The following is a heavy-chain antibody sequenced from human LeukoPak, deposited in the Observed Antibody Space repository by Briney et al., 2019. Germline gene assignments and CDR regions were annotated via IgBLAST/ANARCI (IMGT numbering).Heavy chain of an antibody. V-gene: IGHV4-39*07. J-gene: IGHJ6*03. D-gene: IGHD3-10*01. CDR1: GGSISSGSYY. CDR3: ARAPRITMVRGARRYYMDV. Sequence: PSETLSLTCIVSGGSISSGSYYWSWIRQPPGKGLEWIGEINHSGSTNYNPSLKSRVTISVDTSKNQFSLKLSSVTAADTAVYYCARAPRITMVRGARRYYMDVWGKGTTVTVSS. CDR2: INHSGST.